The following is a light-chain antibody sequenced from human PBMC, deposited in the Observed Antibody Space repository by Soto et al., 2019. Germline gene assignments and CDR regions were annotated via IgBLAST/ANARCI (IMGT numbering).Light chain of an antibody. Sequence: DTQMTQSPSSLSASVGDSVTLTCRASQNSSDYLNWYLQKPGTAPKLLIYAASTLQRGVPSRFRGSGSGTDFSLTISSLQPEDFATYFCQQTYTSPYTFGQGTKVDIK. CDR3: QQTYTSPYT. CDR1: QNSSDY. V-gene: IGKV1-39*01. CDR2: AAS. J-gene: IGKJ2*01.